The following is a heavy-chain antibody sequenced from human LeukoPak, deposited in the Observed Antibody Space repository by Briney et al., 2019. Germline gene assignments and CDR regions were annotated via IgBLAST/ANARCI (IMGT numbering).Heavy chain of an antibody. CDR2: INHSGST. D-gene: IGHD6-19*01. Sequence: GSLRLSCAASGFTFSDYYMSWIRQHPGKGLEWIGEINHSGSTNYNPSLKSRVTISVDTSKNQFSLKLSSVTAADTAVYYCARGGYLTGYSSGWYKYWGQGTLVTVSS. CDR3: ARGGYLTGYSSGWYKY. V-gene: IGHV4-34*01. J-gene: IGHJ4*02. CDR1: GFTFSDYY.